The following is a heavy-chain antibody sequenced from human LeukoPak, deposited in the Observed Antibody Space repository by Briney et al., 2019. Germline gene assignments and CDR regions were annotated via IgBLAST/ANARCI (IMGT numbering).Heavy chain of an antibody. J-gene: IGHJ4*02. Sequence: GGSLRLSCAASGFTVSSNNMSWVRQAPGKGLEWVSVIYSGGSTYYADSVKGRFTISRDNSKNTLYLQMNSLRAEDTAVYYCARGGYSSSWPIDYWGQGTLVTVSS. D-gene: IGHD6-13*01. V-gene: IGHV3-66*01. CDR2: IYSGGST. CDR1: GFTVSSNN. CDR3: ARGGYSSSWPIDY.